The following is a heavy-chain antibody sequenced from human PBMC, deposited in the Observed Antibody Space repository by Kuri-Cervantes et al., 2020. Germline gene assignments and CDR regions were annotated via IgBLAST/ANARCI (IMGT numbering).Heavy chain of an antibody. V-gene: IGHV4-34*01. CDR2: INHSGST. CDR3: ARASEELVDWFDP. D-gene: IGHD6-13*01. Sequence: ESLKISCAVYGGSLSGYYWSWIRQPPGKGLEWIGEINHSGSTNYNPSLKSRVTISVDTSKNQFSLKLSSVTAADTAVYYCARASEELVDWFDPWGQGTLVTVSS. J-gene: IGHJ5*02. CDR1: GGSLSGYY.